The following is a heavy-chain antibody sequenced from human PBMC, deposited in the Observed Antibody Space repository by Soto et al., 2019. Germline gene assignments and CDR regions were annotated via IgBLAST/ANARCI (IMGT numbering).Heavy chain of an antibody. D-gene: IGHD3-10*01. V-gene: IGHV1-69*06. CDR2: IIPIFDTA. CDR3: ARDGSGSYYPTGSDY. J-gene: IGHJ4*02. CDR1: GGTFSSYA. Sequence: QVQLVQSGAEVKKPGSSVKVSCKASGGTFSSYAISWVLQAPGQGLELMGGIIPIFDTANYAQKFQGRVTITADKSTSTAYMELSSLRSEDTAVYYCARDGSGSYYPTGSDYWGQGTLVTVSS.